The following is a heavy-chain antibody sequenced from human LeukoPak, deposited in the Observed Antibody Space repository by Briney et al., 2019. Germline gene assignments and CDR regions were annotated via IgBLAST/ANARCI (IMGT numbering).Heavy chain of an antibody. CDR2: IKQDGSEK. J-gene: IGHJ4*02. V-gene: IGHV3-7*01. Sequence: GGSLRLSCAASGFTFSSNWMSWVRQGPGTGLEWVAHIKQDGSEKYYVDSVKGRFTISRDNAKNSLYLQMNSLRAEDTAVYYCGRGGYGYVYLDYWGQGALVTVSS. CDR3: GRGGYGYVYLDY. D-gene: IGHD3-16*01. CDR1: GFTFSSNW.